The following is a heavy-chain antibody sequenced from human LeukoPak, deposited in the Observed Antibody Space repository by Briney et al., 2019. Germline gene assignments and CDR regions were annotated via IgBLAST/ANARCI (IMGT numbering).Heavy chain of an antibody. CDR3: AKVKTHWYFDN. CDR2: ISGSASGGT. V-gene: IGHV3-23*01. Sequence: GGSLRLSCAASGFPFSTNDMSWVRQAPGKGLEWVSAISGSASGGTTYEDSVKGRFTISRDSSKGTLYLQMNSLRAEDTAVYYCAKVKTHWYFDNWGRGTLVTVSS. D-gene: IGHD1-1*01. J-gene: IGHJ4*02. CDR1: GFPFSTND.